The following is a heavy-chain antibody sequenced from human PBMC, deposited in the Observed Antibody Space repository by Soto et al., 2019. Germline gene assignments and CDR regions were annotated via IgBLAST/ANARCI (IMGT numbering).Heavy chain of an antibody. CDR3: ARGNGIDFWSGYYYI. CDR2: INPNSGGT. CDR1: GYTFTGYY. D-gene: IGHD3-3*01. Sequence: GASVKVSCKASGYTFTGYYMHWVRQAPGQGLEWMGWINPNSGGTNYAQKFQGRVTMTRDTSISTAYMELSRLRSDDTAVYYCARGNGIDFWSGYYYIWGQGTLVTVSS. V-gene: IGHV1-2*02. J-gene: IGHJ4*02.